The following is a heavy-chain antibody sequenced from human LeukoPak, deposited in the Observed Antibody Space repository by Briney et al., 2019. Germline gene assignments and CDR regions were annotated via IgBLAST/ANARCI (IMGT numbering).Heavy chain of an antibody. CDR1: GGSISSGGYS. J-gene: IGHJ5*02. Sequence: SETLSLTCAVSGGSISSGGYSWSWIRPPPGKGLEWIGYIYHSGSTYYNPSLKSRVTISVDRSKNQFSLKLSSVTAADTAVYYCARYSHNWFDPWGQGTLVTVSS. CDR2: IYHSGST. D-gene: IGHD5-18*01. CDR3: ARYSHNWFDP. V-gene: IGHV4-30-2*01.